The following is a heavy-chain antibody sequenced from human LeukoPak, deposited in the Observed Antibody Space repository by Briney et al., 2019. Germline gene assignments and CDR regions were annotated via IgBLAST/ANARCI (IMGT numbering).Heavy chain of an antibody. Sequence: PSETLSLTCTVSGGSISSGSYYWGWIRQPPGKGLEWIGSVSYSGSTYYNPSLKSRVAISVDTSKNQFSLKLSSVTAADTAVYYCARHFYAAARGWFDPWGQGTLVTVSS. CDR3: ARHFYAAARGWFDP. J-gene: IGHJ5*02. V-gene: IGHV4-39*01. CDR1: GGSISSGSYY. CDR2: VSYSGST. D-gene: IGHD6-13*01.